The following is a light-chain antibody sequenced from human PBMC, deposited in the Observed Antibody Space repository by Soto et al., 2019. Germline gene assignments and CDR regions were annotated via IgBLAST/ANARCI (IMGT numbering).Light chain of an antibody. CDR3: QQYNSYSRIT. CDR1: QNLNNW. V-gene: IGKV1-5*03. Sequence: DIHLTQSPSIRSAVVVDLVTITCRASQNLNNWLAWYQQAPGTAPKLLIYKASVLASGVSSRFSGSGSGTEFTLTISSLQPEDFATYYCQQYNSYSRITFGQGTRLEI. J-gene: IGKJ5*01. CDR2: KAS.